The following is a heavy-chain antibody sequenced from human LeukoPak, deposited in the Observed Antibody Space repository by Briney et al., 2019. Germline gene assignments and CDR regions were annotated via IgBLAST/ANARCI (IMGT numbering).Heavy chain of an antibody. J-gene: IGHJ3*02. CDR3: ARDNYVDAFDI. CDR2: ISLRSSTK. V-gene: IGHV3-48*01. CDR1: GFTFSSYS. Sequence: GGSLRLSCAASGFTFSSYSMNWVRQAPGKGLEWVSYISLRSSTKYYADSVKGRFTISRDNAKNSLYLQMNSLRAEDTAVYYCARDNYVDAFDIWGQGTMVTVSS. D-gene: IGHD3-10*02.